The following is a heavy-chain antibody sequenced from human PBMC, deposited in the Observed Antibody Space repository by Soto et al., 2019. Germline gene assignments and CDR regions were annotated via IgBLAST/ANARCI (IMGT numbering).Heavy chain of an antibody. CDR2: IDPSDSYT. J-gene: IGHJ6*02. D-gene: IGHD3-10*01. Sequence: GESLKISCKGSGYSFTSYWISWVRQMPGKGLEWMGRIDPSDSYTNYSPSFQGHVTISADKSISTAYLQWSSLKASDIAMYYCARRRRNDGSGFYYGMDVWGPGTTVTVSS. CDR1: GYSFTSYW. V-gene: IGHV5-10-1*01. CDR3: ARRRRNDGSGFYYGMDV.